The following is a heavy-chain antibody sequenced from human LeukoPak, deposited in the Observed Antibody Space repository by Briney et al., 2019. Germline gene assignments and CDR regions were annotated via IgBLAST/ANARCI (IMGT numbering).Heavy chain of an antibody. V-gene: IGHV4-34*01. CDR1: GGSFSGYH. J-gene: IGHJ4*02. CDR2: INHSGST. D-gene: IGHD3-9*01. Sequence: PSETLSLTCAVYGGSFSGYHWSWIRQPPGKGLEWIGEINHSGSTNYNPSLKSRVTISVDTSKNQFSLKLSSVTAADTAVYYCARGFRDILTGYSFDYWGQGTLVTVSS. CDR3: ARGFRDILTGYSFDY.